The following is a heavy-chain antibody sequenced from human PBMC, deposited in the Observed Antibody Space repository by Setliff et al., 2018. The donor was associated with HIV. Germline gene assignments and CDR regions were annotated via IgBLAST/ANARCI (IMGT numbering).Heavy chain of an antibody. CDR1: GGSFSGCY. CDR2: INHSGST. CDR3: ARVATGPEAFDF. Sequence: SETLSLTCAVYGGSFSGCYWSWIRQPPGKGLEWIGEINHSGSTNYKSSLKSRVTISVDTSKNQFFLKVNYVIAADTAMYYCARVATGPEAFDFWGQGTMVTVSS. V-gene: IGHV4-34*01. J-gene: IGHJ3*01.